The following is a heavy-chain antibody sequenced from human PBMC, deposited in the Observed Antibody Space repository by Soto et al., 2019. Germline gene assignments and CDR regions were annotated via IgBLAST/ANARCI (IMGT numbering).Heavy chain of an antibody. CDR1: GYSVTNYF. J-gene: IGHJ4*02. Sequence: XETLSLTCTVSGYSVTNYFWSWMRQPPGKGLEWIGHMYHGGRTNYSPSLKSRVTMSLDSSKNQFSLNLSSVTAADTAVYFCARDPGYCTNGVCPIFDFWGQGVLVTVSS. V-gene: IGHV4-59*02. D-gene: IGHD2-8*01. CDR2: MYHGGRT. CDR3: ARDPGYCTNGVCPIFDF.